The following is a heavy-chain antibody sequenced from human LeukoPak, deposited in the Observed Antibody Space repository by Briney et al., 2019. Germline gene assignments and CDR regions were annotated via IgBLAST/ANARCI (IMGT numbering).Heavy chain of an antibody. CDR3: ARLRQLWSLYYFDY. J-gene: IGHJ4*02. Sequence: PSETLSLTCTVSGYSISSGYYWGWIRQPPGKGLEWIGSIYYSGSTYYNPSLKSRVTISVDTSKNQFSLKLSSVTAADTAVYYCARLRQLWSLYYFDYWAREPWSPSPQ. D-gene: IGHD5-18*01. CDR1: GYSISSGYY. CDR2: IYYSGST. V-gene: IGHV4-38-2*02.